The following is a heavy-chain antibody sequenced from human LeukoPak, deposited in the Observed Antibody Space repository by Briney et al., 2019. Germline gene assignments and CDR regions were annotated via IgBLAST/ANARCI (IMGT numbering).Heavy chain of an antibody. J-gene: IGHJ4*02. D-gene: IGHD3-3*01. Sequence: GGSLRLSYAASGFTFSSYAMSWVRQAPGKGLEWVSAISGSGGSTYYADSVKGRFTISRDNSKNTLYLQMNSLRAEDTAVYYCAKDPNYDSWSGYSPSFDYWGQGTLVTVSS. CDR1: GFTFSSYA. V-gene: IGHV3-23*01. CDR2: ISGSGGST. CDR3: AKDPNYDSWSGYSPSFDY.